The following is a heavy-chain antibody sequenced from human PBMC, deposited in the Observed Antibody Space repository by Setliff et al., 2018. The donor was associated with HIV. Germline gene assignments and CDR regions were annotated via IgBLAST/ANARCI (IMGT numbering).Heavy chain of an antibody. CDR2: IAYSGTTMYT. CDR1: GGSISSSSYY. J-gene: IGHJ4*02. V-gene: IGHV4-39*07. Sequence: PSETLSLTCTVSGGSISSSSYYWGWIRQPPGKGLEWIADIAYSGTTMYTNYNPSLESRLSLSEDTSRHQFSLKLTSVTADDTGIYYCARGPPFAYWGQGLLVTVSS. CDR3: ARGPPFAY.